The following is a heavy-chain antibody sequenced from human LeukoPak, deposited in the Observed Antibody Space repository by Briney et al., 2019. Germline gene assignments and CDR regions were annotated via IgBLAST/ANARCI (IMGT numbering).Heavy chain of an antibody. D-gene: IGHD6-13*01. J-gene: IGHJ6*03. CDR1: GGSISSSSYY. CDR3: ARVRVLAALSGGYYYYMDV. Sequence: PSQTLSLTCTVSGGSISSSSYYWGWIRQPPGKGLDGFGRSNYSGSTYYNPSLKSRVTISVDTSKNQFSLKLSSVTAADTAVYYCARVRVLAALSGGYYYYMDVRGKGTTVTVSS. CDR2: SNYSGST. V-gene: IGHV4-39*07.